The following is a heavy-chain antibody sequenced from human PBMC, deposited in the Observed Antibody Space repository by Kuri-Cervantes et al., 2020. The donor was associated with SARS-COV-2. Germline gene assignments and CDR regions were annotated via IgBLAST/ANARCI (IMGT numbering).Heavy chain of an antibody. CDR1: GYTFTGYY. V-gene: IGHV1-2*04. CDR2: INPNSGGT. D-gene: IGHD3-3*01. Sequence: ASVKVSCKASGYTFTGYYMHWVRQAPGQGLEWMGWINPNSGGTNYAQKFQGWVTMTGDTSISTAYMELSRLRSDDTAVYYCAREGGGTIQYYYYGMDVWGQGTTVTVSS. J-gene: IGHJ6*02. CDR3: AREGGGTIQYYYYGMDV.